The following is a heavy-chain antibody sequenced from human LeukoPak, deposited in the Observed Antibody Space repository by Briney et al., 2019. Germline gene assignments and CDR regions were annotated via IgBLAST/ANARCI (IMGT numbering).Heavy chain of an antibody. J-gene: IGHJ5*02. Sequence: ASVKVSCKASGYTFTGYYMHWVRQAPGQGLEWMGWINPNSGGTNYAQKFQGRVTMTRDTSISTAYMEPSRLRSDDTAVYYCARDRRAAINWFDPWGQGTLVTVSS. V-gene: IGHV1-2*02. D-gene: IGHD2-2*02. CDR1: GYTFTGYY. CDR2: INPNSGGT. CDR3: ARDRRAAINWFDP.